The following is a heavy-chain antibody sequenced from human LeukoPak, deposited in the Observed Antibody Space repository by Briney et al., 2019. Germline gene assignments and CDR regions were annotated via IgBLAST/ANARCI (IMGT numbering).Heavy chain of an antibody. Sequence: SETLSLTCGVSGGSFSAYYWSWIRQPPGKGLELIREINHSGRTNYNPSLKSRVTISVDTSKNQFSLNLSSVTAADTAVYYCARSPLTGNYGDWFDPWGQGTLVIVSS. CDR2: INHSGRT. CDR3: ARSPLTGNYGDWFDP. J-gene: IGHJ5*02. CDR1: GGSFSAYY. V-gene: IGHV4-34*01. D-gene: IGHD3-9*01.